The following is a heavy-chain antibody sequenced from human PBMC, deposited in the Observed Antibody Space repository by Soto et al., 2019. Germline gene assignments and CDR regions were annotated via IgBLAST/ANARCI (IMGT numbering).Heavy chain of an antibody. CDR2: ISAYNGNT. J-gene: IGHJ4*02. CDR1: GYTFTSYG. V-gene: IGHV1-18*01. D-gene: IGHD6-13*01. CDR3: ARVYRQQLVRWYFDY. Sequence: ASVKVSCKASGYTFTSYGISWVRQAPGQGLEWMGWISAYNGNTNYAQKLQGRVTMTTDTSTSTAYMELRSLRSDDTAVYYCARVYRQQLVRWYFDYWGQGTLVTVSS.